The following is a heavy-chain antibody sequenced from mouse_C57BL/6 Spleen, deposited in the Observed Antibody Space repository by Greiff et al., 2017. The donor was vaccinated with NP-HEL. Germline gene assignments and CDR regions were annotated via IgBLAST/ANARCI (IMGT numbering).Heavy chain of an antibody. CDR3: ARDIYYGNPYAMDY. J-gene: IGHJ4*01. V-gene: IGHV1-61*01. Sequence: VQLQQSGAELVRPGSSVKLSCKASGYTFTSYWMDWVKQRPGQGLEWIGNIYPSDSETHYNQKFKDKATLTVDKSSSTAYMQLSSLTSEDSAVYYCARDIYYGNPYAMDYWGQGTSVTVSS. CDR2: IYPSDSET. CDR1: GYTFTSYW. D-gene: IGHD2-1*01.